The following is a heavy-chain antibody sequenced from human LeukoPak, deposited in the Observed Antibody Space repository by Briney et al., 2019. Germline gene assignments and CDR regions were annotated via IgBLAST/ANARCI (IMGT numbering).Heavy chain of an antibody. CDR2: IIPILGIA. CDR1: GGTFSSYA. D-gene: IGHD6-6*01. CDR3: ARDLPAEYSSSWGYFDY. Sequence: SVKVSCKASGGTFSSYAISWVRQAPGQGLEWMGRIIPILGIANYAQKFQGRVTITADKSTSTAYMELSSLRSEDTAVYYCARDLPAEYSSSWGYFDYWGQGTLVTVSS. J-gene: IGHJ4*02. V-gene: IGHV1-69*04.